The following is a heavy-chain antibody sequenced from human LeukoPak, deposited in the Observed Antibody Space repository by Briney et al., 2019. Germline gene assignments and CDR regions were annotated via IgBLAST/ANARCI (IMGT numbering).Heavy chain of an antibody. V-gene: IGHV3-53*01. CDR2: IYIGGST. CDR3: ARGCSDGRCYDY. CDR1: RFTISSSY. Sequence: GGSLRLSCAASRFTISSSYMNWFRQAPGKGLDWVSVIYIGGSTYYADSVKGRFTISRDNSKNTLYLQMNRLRAEDTAVYYCARGCSDGRCYDYWGPGKLVTVSS. J-gene: IGHJ4*02. D-gene: IGHD2-15*01.